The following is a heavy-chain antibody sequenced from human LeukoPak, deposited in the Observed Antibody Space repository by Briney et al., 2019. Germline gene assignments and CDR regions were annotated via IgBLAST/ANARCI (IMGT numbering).Heavy chain of an antibody. CDR2: ISAYNGNT. Sequence: ASVKVSCKASGYTFTSYGISWVRQAPGQGLECMGWISAYNGNTNYAQKLQGRVTMTTDTSTSTAYMELRSLRSDDTAVYYCARDHRVERYYYDSSGYGYWGQGTLVTVSS. V-gene: IGHV1-18*01. CDR1: GYTFTSYG. CDR3: ARDHRVERYYYDSSGYGY. J-gene: IGHJ4*02. D-gene: IGHD3-22*01.